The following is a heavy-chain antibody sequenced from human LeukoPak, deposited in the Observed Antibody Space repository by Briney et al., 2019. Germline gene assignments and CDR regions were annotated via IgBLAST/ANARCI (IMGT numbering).Heavy chain of an antibody. Sequence: GGSLRLSCAASGFTFSSYAMSWVRQAPGKGLEWVGRIKSKTDGGTTDYAAPVKGRFTISRDDSKNTLYLQMNSLKTEDTAVYYCTTDALEQWLVEGLDIWGQGTMVTVSS. V-gene: IGHV3-15*01. J-gene: IGHJ3*02. D-gene: IGHD6-19*01. CDR3: TTDALEQWLVEGLDI. CDR2: IKSKTDGGTT. CDR1: GFTFSSYA.